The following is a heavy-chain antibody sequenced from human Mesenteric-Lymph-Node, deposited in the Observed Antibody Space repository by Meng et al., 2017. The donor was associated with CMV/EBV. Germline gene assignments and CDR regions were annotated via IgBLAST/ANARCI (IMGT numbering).Heavy chain of an antibody. Sequence: TVSGGSGSSGNYYWSWIRQPPGKGLEWIGYIYYSGSTNYNPSLKSRVTISVDTSKKQFSLKLSSVTAADTAVYYCARSPFLRTWFDPWGQGTLVTVSS. CDR1: GGSGSSGNYY. V-gene: IGHV4-61*01. D-gene: IGHD2/OR15-2a*01. CDR2: IYYSGST. J-gene: IGHJ5*02. CDR3: ARSPFLRTWFDP.